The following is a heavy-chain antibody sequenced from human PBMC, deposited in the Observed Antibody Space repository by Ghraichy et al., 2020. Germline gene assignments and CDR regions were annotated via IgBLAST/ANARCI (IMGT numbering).Heavy chain of an antibody. CDR1: GGSISSYY. D-gene: IGHD3-10*01. CDR2: IYYSGST. V-gene: IGHV4-59*01. CDR3: ARDNDGWGSGSPDAFDI. Sequence: SETLSLTCTVSGGSISSYYWGWIRQPPGKGLDWIGYIYYSGSTNYNPSLKSRVTISVDRSKNQFSLRLSSVTAADTAVYYCARDNDGWGSGSPDAFDIWGQGTMVTVSS. J-gene: IGHJ3*02.